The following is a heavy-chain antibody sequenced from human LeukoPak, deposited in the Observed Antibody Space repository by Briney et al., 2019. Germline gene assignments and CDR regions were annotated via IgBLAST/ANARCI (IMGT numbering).Heavy chain of an antibody. CDR1: GFTFSSFW. CDR2: IKEDGSEK. J-gene: IGHJ4*02. CDR3: ARPLSGYSSSLGY. D-gene: IGHD6-6*01. V-gene: IGHV3-7*01. Sequence: GGSLRLSCAASGFTFSSFWMNWVRQAPGKGLEWVANIKEDGSEKYYVDSVKGRFTISRDNAKNTLYLQMNGLRAEDTAVYYCARPLSGYSSSLGYWGQGTLVTVSS.